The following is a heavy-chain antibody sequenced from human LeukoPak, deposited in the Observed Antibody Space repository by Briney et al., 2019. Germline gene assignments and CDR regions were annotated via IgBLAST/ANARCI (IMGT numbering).Heavy chain of an antibody. D-gene: IGHD3-3*01. J-gene: IGHJ6*02. CDR1: GFTFSSYE. CDR3: GRDGGDPYDFWSGSRDHADQKFYSYYGLDV. Sequence: PGGSLRLSGAAYGFTFSSYEMRWVSQDPGKGMEWESAISGSGGSTSQAGSVKGGFTLSRDNSNNTLYLQMNSLRAEDTAVYYCGRDGGDPYDFWSGSRDHADQKFYSYYGLDVWGQGTTVTVSS. V-gene: IGHV3-23*01. CDR2: ISGSGGST.